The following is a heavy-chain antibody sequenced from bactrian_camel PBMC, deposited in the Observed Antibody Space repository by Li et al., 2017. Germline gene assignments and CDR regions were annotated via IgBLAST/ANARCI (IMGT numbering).Heavy chain of an antibody. J-gene: IGHJ4*01. V-gene: IGHV3S25*01. Sequence: QLVESGGGLVQPGGSPRLSCVGSGFTFRTYWVYWVRQAPGKGLEWVSTVAGSSATTDYGDSVKGRFTISRDNAKNAVYLQMNSLKPEDTAVYYCVRGDNVATLTLGQGTQVTVS. D-gene: IGHD4*01. CDR1: GFTFRTYW. CDR2: VAGSSATT.